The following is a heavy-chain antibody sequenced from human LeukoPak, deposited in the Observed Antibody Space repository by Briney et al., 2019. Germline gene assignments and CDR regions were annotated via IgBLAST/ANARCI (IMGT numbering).Heavy chain of an antibody. J-gene: IGHJ4*02. CDR1: GFTFSGYS. V-gene: IGHV3-7*01. CDR2: IKQDGSEK. Sequence: PEGSLRLSCAASGFTFSGYSMHWVRQAPGKGLEWVANIKQDGSEKYYVDSVKGRFTISRDNAKNSLYLQMNSLRAEDTAVYYCARIGYYYDSSGYSFDYWGQGALVTVSS. D-gene: IGHD3-22*01. CDR3: ARIGYYYDSSGYSFDY.